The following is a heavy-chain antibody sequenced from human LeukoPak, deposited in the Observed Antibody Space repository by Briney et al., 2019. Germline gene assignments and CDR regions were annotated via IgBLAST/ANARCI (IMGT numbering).Heavy chain of an antibody. V-gene: IGHV4-34*01. CDR1: GGSFSGYY. CDR3: ARHSSIAAPYYYYGMDV. J-gene: IGHJ6*02. D-gene: IGHD6-6*01. CDR2: INHSGST. Sequence: PSETLSLTCAVYGGSFSGYYWSWIRQPPGKGLEWIGEINHSGSTNYNPSLKSRATISVDTSKNQFSLKLSSVTAADTAVYYCARHSSIAAPYYYYGMDVWGQGTTVTVSS.